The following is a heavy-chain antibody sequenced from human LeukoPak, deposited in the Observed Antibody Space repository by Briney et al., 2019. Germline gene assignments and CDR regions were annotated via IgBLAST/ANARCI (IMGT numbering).Heavy chain of an antibody. CDR1: GFTVSSNY. Sequence: GGSLRLSCAASGFTVSSNYMSWVRQAPGKGLEWVSVIYSGGSTYYADSVKGRFTISRDNAKNSLYLQMNSLRAEDTAVYYCARHHYDILTGTLYYFDYWGQGTLVTVSS. V-gene: IGHV3-66*04. D-gene: IGHD3-9*01. CDR3: ARHHYDILTGTLYYFDY. J-gene: IGHJ4*02. CDR2: IYSGGST.